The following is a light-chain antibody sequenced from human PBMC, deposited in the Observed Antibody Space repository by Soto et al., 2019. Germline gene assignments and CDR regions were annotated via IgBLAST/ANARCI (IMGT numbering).Light chain of an antibody. V-gene: IGKV3-11*01. CDR2: DAS. J-gene: IGKJ1*01. CDR3: QQRSNWPRT. CDR1: QSVSSY. Sequence: EIVLTQSPATLSLSPGEQATLSCRASQSVSSYLAWYQQKPGQAPRLLIYDASNRATGIPARFSGSGSGTDFTLTISSLEPEDFAVYYCQQRSNWPRTFGQGTKVEIK.